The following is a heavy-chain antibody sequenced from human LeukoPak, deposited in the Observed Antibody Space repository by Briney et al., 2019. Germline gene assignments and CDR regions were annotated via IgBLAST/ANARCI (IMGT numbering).Heavy chain of an antibody. CDR3: ARVGIAAAGTPCDY. Sequence: SVKVSCKASGYTFTGYYMHWVRQAHGQGLEWMGWMNPNSGNTGYAQKFQGRVTMTRNTSISTAYMELSSLRSEDTAVYYCARVGIAAAGTPCDYWGQGTLVTVSS. CDR2: MNPNSGNT. V-gene: IGHV1-8*02. CDR1: GYTFTGYY. J-gene: IGHJ4*02. D-gene: IGHD6-13*01.